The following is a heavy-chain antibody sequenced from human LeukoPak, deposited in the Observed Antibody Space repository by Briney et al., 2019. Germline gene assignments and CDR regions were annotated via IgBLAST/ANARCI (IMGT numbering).Heavy chain of an antibody. Sequence: GGSLRLSCASSDFSFITYAMSWVRQAPGKVLEWVSTISGGGDATYYADSVKGRFTISRDNSKNTLYLQTNSLRVEDTAVYYCARDSSMLRGPLVIYYFDFWGQGTLVTVSS. V-gene: IGHV3-23*01. CDR3: ARDSSMLRGPLVIYYFDF. CDR1: DFSFITYA. D-gene: IGHD3-10*01. CDR2: ISGGGDAT. J-gene: IGHJ4*02.